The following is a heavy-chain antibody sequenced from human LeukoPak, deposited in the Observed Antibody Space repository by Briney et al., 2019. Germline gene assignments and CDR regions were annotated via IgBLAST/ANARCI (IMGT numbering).Heavy chain of an antibody. CDR3: AKEGDDYYGSGSYDY. CDR2: IKQDGSDK. J-gene: IGHJ4*02. D-gene: IGHD3-10*01. Sequence: GDSLRLSCAASGFTFTKYWMTWVRQAPGKGLEWVGNIKQDGSDKNYMDSVKGRFTISRDNTKNSLYLQMNSLRTEDTALYYCAKEGDDYYGSGSYDYWGQGTLVTDSS. CDR1: GFTFTKYW. V-gene: IGHV3-7*03.